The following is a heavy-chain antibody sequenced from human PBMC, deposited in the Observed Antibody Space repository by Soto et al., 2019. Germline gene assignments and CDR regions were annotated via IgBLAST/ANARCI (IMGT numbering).Heavy chain of an antibody. V-gene: IGHV4-59*01. Sequence: SETLSLTCTVSGGSISSYYWSWIRQPPGKGLEWIGYIYYSGSTNYNPSLKSRVTISVDTSKNQFSLKLSSVTAADTAVYYCAREDDILTGYYISAAFDIWGQGTMVTV. J-gene: IGHJ3*02. CDR3: AREDDILTGYYISAAFDI. CDR1: GGSISSYY. D-gene: IGHD3-9*01. CDR2: IYYSGST.